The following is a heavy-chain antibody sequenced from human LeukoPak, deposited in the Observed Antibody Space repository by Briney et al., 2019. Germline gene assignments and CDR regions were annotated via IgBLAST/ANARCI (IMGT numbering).Heavy chain of an antibody. CDR1: GFSFNDYY. CDR3: ARVRKDYYYYYMDV. Sequence: GGSLRLSCAASGFSFNDYYMTWMRQAPGKGLEWVSYISSGGGTIIYYADSVNVRFTISKDNAKNSLYLQMNSLRAVDTAVYYCARVRKDYYYYYMDVWGKGTTVTVS. J-gene: IGHJ6*03. V-gene: IGHV3-11*04. CDR2: ISSGGGTII.